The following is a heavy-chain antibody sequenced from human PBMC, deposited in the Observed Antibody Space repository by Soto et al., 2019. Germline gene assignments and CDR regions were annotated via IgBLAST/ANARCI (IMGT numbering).Heavy chain of an antibody. CDR2: IIPIFGTA. CDR3: ASVERRLGDSRGYYPF. Sequence: ASVKVSCKASGGTFSSYAISWVRQAPGQGLEWMGGIIPIFGTANYAQKFQGRVTITADKSTSTAYMELSSLRSEDTAVYYCASVERRLGDSRGYYPFWGQGTLVTVSS. V-gene: IGHV1-69*06. D-gene: IGHD3-22*01. J-gene: IGHJ4*02. CDR1: GGTFSSYA.